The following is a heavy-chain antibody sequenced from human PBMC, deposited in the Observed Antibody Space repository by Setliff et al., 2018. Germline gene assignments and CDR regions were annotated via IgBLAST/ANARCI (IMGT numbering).Heavy chain of an antibody. Sequence: ASVKVSCKASGGTFSSYVISWVREAPGQGLEWMGWISAYNGNTNYAQKLQGRVTMTTDTSTSTAYMELRSLRSDDTAVYYCARDPSLTGILNYYYYYYMDVWGKGTTVTVSS. CDR2: ISAYNGNT. V-gene: IGHV1-18*01. J-gene: IGHJ6*03. CDR1: GGTFSSYV. CDR3: ARDPSLTGILNYYYYYYMDV. D-gene: IGHD7-27*01.